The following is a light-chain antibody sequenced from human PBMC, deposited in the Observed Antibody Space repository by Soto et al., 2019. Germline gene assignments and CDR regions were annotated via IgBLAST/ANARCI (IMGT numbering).Light chain of an antibody. CDR1: QSIRTN. J-gene: IGKJ5*01. CDR3: QQYNRGTSIT. CDR2: GAS. V-gene: IGKV3-15*01. Sequence: EIVLTQSPATLSVSPGERAIISCSACQSIRTNVAWYQQRPGQAPRLLIYGASTRATDIPARFSGSGSGTEFTLTISSLQSEDFAIYYCQQYNRGTSITFGQGTRLEF.